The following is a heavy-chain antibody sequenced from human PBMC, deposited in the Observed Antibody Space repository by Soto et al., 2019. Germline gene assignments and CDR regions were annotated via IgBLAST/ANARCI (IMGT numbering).Heavy chain of an antibody. V-gene: IGHV3-23*01. CDR1: GFTFSSYA. CDR3: AKRFLEWLLYGMDV. D-gene: IGHD3-3*01. CDR2: ISGSGGST. Sequence: PVGSLRLSCAASGFTFSSYAMSWVRQAPGKGLEWVSAISGSGGSTYYADSVKGRFTISRDNSKNTLYLQMNSLRAEDTAVYYCAKRFLEWLLYGMDVWGQGTPVTVS. J-gene: IGHJ6*02.